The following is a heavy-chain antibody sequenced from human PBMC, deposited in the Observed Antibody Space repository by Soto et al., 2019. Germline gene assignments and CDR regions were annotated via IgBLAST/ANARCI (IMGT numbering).Heavy chain of an antibody. Sequence: EVQLLESGGGLVQPGGSLTLSCAASGFTFSSYAMSWVRQAPGKGLEWVSAISGSGGSTYYADSVKGRFTISRDNSKNTLNLRMNSLRAEDTAVYYCANGVGSYGHMTPTYGTDVWSQGTTFTVSS. CDR1: GFTFSSYA. CDR3: ANGVGSYGHMTPTYGTDV. CDR2: ISGSGGST. J-gene: IGHJ6*02. D-gene: IGHD5-18*01. V-gene: IGHV3-23*01.